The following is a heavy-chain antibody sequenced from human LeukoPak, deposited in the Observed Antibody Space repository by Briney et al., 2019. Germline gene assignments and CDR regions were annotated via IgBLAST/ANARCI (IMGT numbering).Heavy chain of an antibody. CDR2: ISYDGSDK. Sequence: TGRSPRLSCAASGFTFSNYAMHWVRQVPGKGLEWVALISYDGSDKYYADSVKGRFTISRDDSKNTLYLQMSSLRRDDTAMYYCARVLSGTPLFDSGAREPLVTVS. CDR1: GFTFSNYA. J-gene: IGHJ4*02. D-gene: IGHD1-1*01. V-gene: IGHV3-30*04. CDR3: ARVLSGTPLFDS.